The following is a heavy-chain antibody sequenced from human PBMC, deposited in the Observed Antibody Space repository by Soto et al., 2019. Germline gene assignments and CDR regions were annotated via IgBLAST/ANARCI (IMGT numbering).Heavy chain of an antibody. CDR3: AYSTGWYRHDV. D-gene: IGHD6-19*01. J-gene: IGHJ3*01. CDR1: GDSISNSRW. CDR2: IFHSGDT. V-gene: IGHV4-4*02. Sequence: QVQLQESGPGLVKPSGTLSLTHAVSGDSISNSRWWTWVRQPPGKGLEWIGDIFHSGDTNYNPSLKSRVFISVDKSQNQFSLKVTSVTAADTAVYYCAYSTGWYRHDVWGQGTLVTVSS.